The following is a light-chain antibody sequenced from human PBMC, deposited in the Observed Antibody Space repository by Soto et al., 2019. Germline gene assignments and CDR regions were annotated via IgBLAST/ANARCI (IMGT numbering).Light chain of an antibody. V-gene: IGKV3-20*01. Sequence: IVLTQSPGTLSLSPGERATLSCRASQSVTNNYLAWYQQKPGQAPRLIIYDASRRASGIPDRFSGSGSGTDFTLTITRLQPEDFAMYYCQQIAYSPRTFGQGAKVEI. J-gene: IGKJ1*01. CDR2: DAS. CDR3: QQIAYSPRT. CDR1: QSVTNNY.